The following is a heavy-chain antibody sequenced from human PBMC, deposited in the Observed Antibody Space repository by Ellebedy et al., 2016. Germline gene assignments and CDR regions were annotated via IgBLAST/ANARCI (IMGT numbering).Heavy chain of an antibody. CDR2: ISGNGDYT. D-gene: IGHD3-3*01. V-gene: IGHV3-23*01. J-gene: IGHJ4*02. CDR1: GFTFSSYA. Sequence: GESLKISXAASGFTFSSYALSWVRQASGKGLEWVSAISGNGDYTYYADSVKGRFTVSRDNSENSVYLQMNSLRAEDTAVYYCAKDLPVTIFGVQNFFDSWGQGTLVTVSS. CDR3: AKDLPVTIFGVQNFFDS.